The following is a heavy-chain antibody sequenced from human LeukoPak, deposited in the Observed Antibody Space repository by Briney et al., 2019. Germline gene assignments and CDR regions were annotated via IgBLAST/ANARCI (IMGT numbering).Heavy chain of an antibody. CDR3: VRIAVRAPLDYFDC. Sequence: SETLSLTCTASRGSISSSSYYWGWIRQPPGKGLEWIGSINYSGSTYFNPSLKSRLTISVDTSKNQFSLRLSSVTAADTAVYYCVRIAVRAPLDYFDCWGQGTLVTVSS. J-gene: IGHJ4*02. D-gene: IGHD6-19*01. CDR1: RGSISSSSYY. CDR2: INYSGST. V-gene: IGHV4-39*01.